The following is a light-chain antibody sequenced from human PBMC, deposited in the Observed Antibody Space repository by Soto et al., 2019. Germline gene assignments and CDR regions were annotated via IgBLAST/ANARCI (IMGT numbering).Light chain of an antibody. CDR1: QSVSSN. CDR2: GAS. Sequence: EIVMTQSPATLSVSPGERATLSCRASQSVSSNLAWYQQKPGQAPRLLIYGASTRATGIPARFSGSGSGTEFTLTISSLQSEDFAVYYCRQYNNRPITFGQGTRLEIK. CDR3: RQYNNRPIT. V-gene: IGKV3-15*01. J-gene: IGKJ5*01.